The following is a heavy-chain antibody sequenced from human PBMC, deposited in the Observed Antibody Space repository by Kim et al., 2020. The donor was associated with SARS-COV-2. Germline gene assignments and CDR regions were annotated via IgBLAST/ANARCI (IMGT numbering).Heavy chain of an antibody. CDR3: AKDRLNNNYPRIDY. CDR1: GFTFSNSF. D-gene: IGHD4-4*01. V-gene: IGHV3-23*01. Sequence: GGSLRLSCVASGFTFSNSFMSWVRQAPGKGLEWVSGISDRGVTTYYADSAKGRFTISRDDSKNTLYLQMNSLRAEDTAVYYCAKDRLNNNYPRIDYWGQGTLVTFSS. CDR2: ISDRGVTT. J-gene: IGHJ4*02.